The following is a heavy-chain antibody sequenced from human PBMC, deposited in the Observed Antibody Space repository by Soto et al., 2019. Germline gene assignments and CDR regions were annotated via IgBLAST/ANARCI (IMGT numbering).Heavy chain of an antibody. CDR3: ARVERVVPAAMGHYYYGMDV. CDR1: GGTFCSYA. V-gene: IGHV1-69*13. J-gene: IGHJ6*02. CDR2: IIPIFGTA. Sequence: SVKVSCTASGGTFCSYAISGVRQAPGQGLEWMGGIIPIFGTANYAQKFQGRVTITADESTSTAYMELSSLRSEDTAVYYCARVERVVPAAMGHYYYGMDVWGQGTTVTVSS. D-gene: IGHD2-2*01.